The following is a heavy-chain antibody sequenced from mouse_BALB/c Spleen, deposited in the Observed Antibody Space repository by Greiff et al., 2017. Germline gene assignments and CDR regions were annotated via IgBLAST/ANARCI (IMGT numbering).Heavy chain of an antibody. D-gene: IGHD3-2*01. CDR3: ARGGTARALAY. CDR2: IYPYNGGT. J-gene: IGHJ3*01. CDR1: GYTFTDYN. Sequence: VQLQQSGPELVKPGASVKISCKASGYTFTDYNMHWVKQSHGKSLEWIGYIYPYNGGTGYNQKFKSKATLTVDNSSSTAYMELRSLTSEDSAVYYCARGGTARALAYWGQGTLVTVSA. V-gene: IGHV1S29*02.